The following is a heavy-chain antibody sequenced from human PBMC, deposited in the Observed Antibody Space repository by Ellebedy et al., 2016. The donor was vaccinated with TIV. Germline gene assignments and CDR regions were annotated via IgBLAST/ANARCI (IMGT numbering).Heavy chain of an antibody. Sequence: PGGSLSLSCAASGFTVSSNYMSWVRQAPGKGLEWVSVIYSCGSTYYADSVKGRFTISRDNSKNTLYLQMNSLRAEDTAVYYCARYGDYDYGMDVWGQGTTVTVSS. CDR3: ARYGDYDYGMDV. V-gene: IGHV3-53*01. CDR1: GFTVSSNY. J-gene: IGHJ6*02. D-gene: IGHD4-17*01. CDR2: IYSCGST.